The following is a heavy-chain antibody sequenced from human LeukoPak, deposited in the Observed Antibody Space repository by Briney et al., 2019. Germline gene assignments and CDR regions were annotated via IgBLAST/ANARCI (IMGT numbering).Heavy chain of an antibody. V-gene: IGHV4-59*01. CDR2: IYYTGST. CDR1: GGSISSYY. CDR3: AREEVAVAAGSAFVI. J-gene: IGHJ3*02. D-gene: IGHD6-19*01. Sequence: PSETLSLTCTVSGGSISSYYWSWIRQPPGKGLEWIGYIYYTGSTNYNPSLKSRVTILVDTSKNQFSLKLSSVTAADTAVYYCAREEVAVAAGSAFVIWGQGTMVTVSS.